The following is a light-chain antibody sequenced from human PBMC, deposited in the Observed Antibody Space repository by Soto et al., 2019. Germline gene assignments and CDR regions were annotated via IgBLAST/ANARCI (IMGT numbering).Light chain of an antibody. Sequence: QSVLTQPRSVSGSPGQSVTISCTGTASDVGAYNYVSWYQLHPGKAPRLMIYNVNERPSGVPDRFSGSKSGNTASLTISGLQADDEAEYSCCSYAVTNTVLFGGGTKLTVL. V-gene: IGLV2-11*01. CDR2: NVN. CDR3: CSYAVTNTVL. CDR1: ASDVGAYNY. J-gene: IGLJ2*01.